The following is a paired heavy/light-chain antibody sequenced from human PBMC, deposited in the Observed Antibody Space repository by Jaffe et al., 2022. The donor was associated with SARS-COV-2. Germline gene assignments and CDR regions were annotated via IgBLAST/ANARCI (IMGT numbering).Heavy chain of an antibody. CDR1: GFTFSRYA. J-gene: IGHJ3*02. CDR3: ATLWNYAFET. Sequence: EAQLLESGGGLVQPGGSLRLSCAASGFTFSRYAMSWVRQAPGKGLECVSVIGDIGIRYADSVKGRFTISRDNSKNTVYLQMNSLRAEDTAVYFCATLWNYAFETWGQGTMVTVSS. D-gene: IGHD1-7*01. V-gene: IGHV3-23*01. CDR2: IGDIGI.
Light chain of an antibody. CDR2: EVS. J-gene: IGLJ1*01. CDR1: SSDVGGYNY. Sequence: QSALTQPPSASGSPGQSVTISCTGTSSDVGGYNYVSWYQQHPGKAPKLMIYEVSQRPSGVPDRFSGSKSGNTASLTVSGLQAEDEADYYCSAYAGSNNPYVFGTGTKVTVL. CDR3: SAYAGSNNPYV. V-gene: IGLV2-8*01.